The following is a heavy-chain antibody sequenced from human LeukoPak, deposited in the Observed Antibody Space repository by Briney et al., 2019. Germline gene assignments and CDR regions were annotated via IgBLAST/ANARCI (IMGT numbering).Heavy chain of an antibody. CDR2: IIPIFGTA. J-gene: IGHJ3*02. V-gene: IGHV1-69*06. Sequence: GASVKVSCKASGGTFSSYAISWVRQAPGQGLEWMGGIIPIFGTANYAQKFQGRVTITADKSTSTAYMELSSLRSEDTAVYYCARDRGVGRYDSSGYEIDAFDIWGQGTMVTVSS. CDR1: GGTFSSYA. CDR3: ARDRGVGRYDSSGYEIDAFDI. D-gene: IGHD3-22*01.